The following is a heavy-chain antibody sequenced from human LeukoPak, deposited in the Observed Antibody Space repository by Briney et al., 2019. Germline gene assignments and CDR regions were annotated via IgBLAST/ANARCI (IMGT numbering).Heavy chain of an antibody. CDR1: GGSISSHY. V-gene: IGHV4-59*11. Sequence: PSETLSLTCTVSGGSISSHYWSWIRQPPGKGLEWIGYIYYSGSTNYNPSLKSRVTISVDTSKNLFSLKLSSVTAADTAVYYCARDSLFDLWGRGTLVTVPS. J-gene: IGHJ2*01. CDR3: ARDSLFDL. CDR2: IYYSGST.